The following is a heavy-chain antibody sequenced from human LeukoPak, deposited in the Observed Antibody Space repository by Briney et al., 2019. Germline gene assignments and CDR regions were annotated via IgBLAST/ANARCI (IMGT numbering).Heavy chain of an antibody. CDR3: AREENGRYKARNDY. D-gene: IGHD5-18*01. V-gene: IGHV3-11*01. CDR1: GFTFSDYY. CDR2: ISSSGSTI. Sequence: PGGSLRLSCAASGFTFSDYYMSWIRQAPGKGLEWVSYISSSGSTIYYADSVKGRFTISRDNAESSLYLQMNSLRAEDTAVYYCAREENGRYKARNDYWGQGTLVTVSS. J-gene: IGHJ4*02.